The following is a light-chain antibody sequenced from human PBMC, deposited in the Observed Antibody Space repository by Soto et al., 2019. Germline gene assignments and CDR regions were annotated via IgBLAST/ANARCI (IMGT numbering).Light chain of an antibody. CDR2: DAS. J-gene: IGKJ1*01. V-gene: IGKV1-5*01. CDR1: QSISSW. CDR3: QQYNSYPWT. Sequence: DIQMTQSPSTLSASVGDRVTITCRASQSISSWLAWYQQKPGKAPKLLIYDASSLEIGVPSRFSGSGSGTEFTLTIRSLQPDDCATYYCQQYNSYPWTFGHGTKV.